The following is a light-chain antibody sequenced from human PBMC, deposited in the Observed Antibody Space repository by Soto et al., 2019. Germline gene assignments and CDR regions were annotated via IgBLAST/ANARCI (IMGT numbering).Light chain of an antibody. CDR1: SSDVGGYNY. J-gene: IGLJ1*01. CDR2: DVS. Sequence: QAVVTQPASVSGSPGQSITISCTGTSSDVGGYNYVSWYQQHPGKAPKLMIYDVSNRPSGVSNRFSGSKSGNTASLTLSGLQAEDEADYYCSSYTSSSTPYVFGTGTKLTVL. CDR3: SSYTSSSTPYV. V-gene: IGLV2-14*01.